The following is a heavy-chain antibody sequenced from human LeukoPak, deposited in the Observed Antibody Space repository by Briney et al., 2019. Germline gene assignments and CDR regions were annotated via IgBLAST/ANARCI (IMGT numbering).Heavy chain of an antibody. CDR1: GFTFSSYA. J-gene: IGHJ4*02. D-gene: IGHD5-12*01. Sequence: GGSLRLSCAASGFTFSSYAMHWVRQAPGKGLEYVSAISSNGGSTYYANSVKGRFTISRDNSKNTLYLQMGSLRAEDMAVHYCARVSGYGPNDYWGQGTLVTVSS. CDR2: ISSNGGST. V-gene: IGHV3-64*01. CDR3: ARVSGYGPNDY.